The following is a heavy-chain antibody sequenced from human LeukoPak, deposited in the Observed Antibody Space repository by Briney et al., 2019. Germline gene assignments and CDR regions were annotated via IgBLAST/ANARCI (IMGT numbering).Heavy chain of an antibody. V-gene: IGHV3-30*02. J-gene: IGHJ4*02. CDR3: AKEDDFWSGNIDY. D-gene: IGHD3-3*01. CDR1: GFTFSSYG. CDR2: IRYDGSNK. Sequence: GGSLRLSCAASGFTFSSYGMHWVRQAPGKGLEWVAFIRYDGSNKYYADSVKGRFTISRDNSKNTLYLQMNSLRAEDTAVYYCAKEDDFWSGNIDYWGQGTLITASS.